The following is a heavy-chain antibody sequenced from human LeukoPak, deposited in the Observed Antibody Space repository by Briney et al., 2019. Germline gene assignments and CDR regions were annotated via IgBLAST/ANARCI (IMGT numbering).Heavy chain of an antibody. CDR3: AKGGVMSGYLYYFDY. V-gene: IGHV3-30*02. CDR2: IRYDGTNK. J-gene: IGHJ4*02. CDR1: GFTFSSCG. Sequence: PGRSLRLSCAASGFTFSSCGMHWVRQAPGKGLEWVSFIRYDGTNKYYADSVKGRFTISRDNSKNTLDLQLNSLRAEDTAVYYCAKGGVMSGYLYYFDYWGQGTLVTVSS. D-gene: IGHD3-3*01.